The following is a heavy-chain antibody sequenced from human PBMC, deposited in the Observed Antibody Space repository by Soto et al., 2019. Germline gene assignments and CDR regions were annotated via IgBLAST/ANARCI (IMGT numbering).Heavy chain of an antibody. D-gene: IGHD3-3*01. V-gene: IGHV1-2*02. CDR2: INPATGAA. Sequence: QLHLVQSGAVVKKPGASVTVSCSASGYPVTAYYMHWVRQAPGRGLEWMGGINPATGAAKYTQTFQGRVTMTRDTSTSKVFMELSGLTSEDRAVFYCARGGGVGVAGSAAFDMWGQGTLVTISS. CDR1: GYPVTAYY. CDR3: ARGGGVGVAGSAAFDM. J-gene: IGHJ3*02.